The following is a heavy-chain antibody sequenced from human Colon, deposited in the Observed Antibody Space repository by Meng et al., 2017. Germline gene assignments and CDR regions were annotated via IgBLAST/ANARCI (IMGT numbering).Heavy chain of an antibody. Sequence: QVQLQESGPGLVKPSETLSLTCTVSGSSINGYYWSWIRQPPGKGLEWIGSIGHSGFTYYTPSLKSRVTISIDTSKNQFSLKVTSATAADTAVYYCARGYGGLDYWGQGTLVTVSS. D-gene: IGHD3-10*01. CDR3: ARGYGGLDY. CDR1: GSSINGYY. CDR2: IGHSGFT. J-gene: IGHJ4*02. V-gene: IGHV4-59*12.